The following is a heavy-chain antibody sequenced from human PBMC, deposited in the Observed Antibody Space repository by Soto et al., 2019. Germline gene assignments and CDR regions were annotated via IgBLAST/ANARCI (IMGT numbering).Heavy chain of an antibody. CDR2: IYYSGST. CDR1: GGSSSSYF. J-gene: IGHJ1*01. Sequence: SETLSLTCTVSGGSSSSYFWSWIWQPPGKGLEWIGYIYYSGSTNYNPSLKSRVTISVDTSKNQFSLKLSSVTAADTAVYYCARHVCSSTSGPSPHWGRGTLVTVSS. V-gene: IGHV4-59*08. D-gene: IGHD2-2*01. CDR3: ARHVCSSTSGPSPH.